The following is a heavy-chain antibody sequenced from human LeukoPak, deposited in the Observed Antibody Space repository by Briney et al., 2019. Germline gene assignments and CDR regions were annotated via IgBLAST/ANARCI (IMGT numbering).Heavy chain of an antibody. D-gene: IGHD2-2*01. CDR3: ASSDIVVVPAAMRGYYYMDV. CDR1: GYTFTSYG. J-gene: IGHJ6*03. CDR2: ISAYNGNT. V-gene: IGHV1-18*01. Sequence: ASVKVSCKASGYTFTSYGITWVRQAPGQGLEWMGWISAYNGNTNYAEKLQGRVTMTTDTSTSTAYMELSSLRSEDTAVYYCASSDIVVVPAAMRGYYYMDVWGKGTTVTISS.